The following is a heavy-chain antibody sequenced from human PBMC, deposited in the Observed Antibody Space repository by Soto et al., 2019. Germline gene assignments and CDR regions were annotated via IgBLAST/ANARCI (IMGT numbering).Heavy chain of an antibody. CDR1: GGTFSSYA. CDR3: ARVSAAILGYYYYGMDV. J-gene: IGHJ6*02. CDR2: IIPIFGTA. Sequence: QVQLVQSGAEVKKPGSSVKVSCKASGGTFSSYAISWVRQAPGQGLEWMGGIIPIFGTANYAQKFQGRVKITADESTSTAYMELSSLRAEDTAVYYCARVSAAILGYYYYGMDVWGQGTTVTVPS. D-gene: IGHD2-2*02. V-gene: IGHV1-69*01.